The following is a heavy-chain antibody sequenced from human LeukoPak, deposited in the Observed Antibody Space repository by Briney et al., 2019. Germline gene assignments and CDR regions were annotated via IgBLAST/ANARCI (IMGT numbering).Heavy chain of an antibody. CDR2: INYSGST. CDR1: GYSIRNGYQ. D-gene: IGHD6-19*01. V-gene: IGHV4-38-2*02. CDR3: ARILERRGSGWFIEPGHFDY. Sequence: SETLSLTCSVSGYSIRNGYQWGWIRQTPGKGLEWMGSINYSGSTYDNPSLRSRVTLSMDTAKNQFSLKLSSVTAADTAVYYCARILERRGSGWFIEPGHFDYWGQGTLVTVSS. J-gene: IGHJ4*02.